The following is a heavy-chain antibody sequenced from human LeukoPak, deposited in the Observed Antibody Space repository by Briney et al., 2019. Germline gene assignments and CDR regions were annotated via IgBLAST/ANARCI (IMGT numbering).Heavy chain of an antibody. CDR2: IYHSGST. Sequence: PSQTLSLTCAVSGGSISSGGYSWSWIRQPPGKGLEWIGYIYHSGSTYYNPSLKSRVTISVDRSKNQFSLKLSSVTAADTAVYYCARAAESGAFDIWAQGKMVTVFS. CDR1: GGSISSGGYS. CDR3: ARAAESGAFDI. V-gene: IGHV4-30-2*01. J-gene: IGHJ3*02. D-gene: IGHD6-25*01.